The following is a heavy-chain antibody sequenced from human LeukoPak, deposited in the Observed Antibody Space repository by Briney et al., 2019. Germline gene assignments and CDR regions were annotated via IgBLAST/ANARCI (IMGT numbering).Heavy chain of an antibody. J-gene: IGHJ4*02. CDR3: AKSGGVVVPAAPAFDF. Sequence: GGSLRLSCAASGFTFRIHAMSWVRQAPGKGLEWVSAISGSGGSTYYADSVKGRFTISRDNSKNTLYLQMNSLRAEDTAVYYCAKSGGVVVPAAPAFDFWGQGTLVTVSS. D-gene: IGHD2-2*01. CDR2: ISGSGGST. V-gene: IGHV3-23*01. CDR1: GFTFRIHA.